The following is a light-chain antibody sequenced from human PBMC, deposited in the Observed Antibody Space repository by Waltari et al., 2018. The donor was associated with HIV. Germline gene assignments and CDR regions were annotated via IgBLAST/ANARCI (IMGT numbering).Light chain of an antibody. CDR1: QSLVDTDGNTY. Sequence: DVVMTQSPLSLPVTLGQPASISCRSSQSLVDTDGNTYLNWCQQRPGQSPRRLIYRASHRDSGVPDRFSGIGSGTDFTLKISRVEADDIGIYYCMQATHWSITFGQGTRLEIK. J-gene: IGKJ5*01. CDR3: MQATHWSIT. CDR2: RAS. V-gene: IGKV2-30*01.